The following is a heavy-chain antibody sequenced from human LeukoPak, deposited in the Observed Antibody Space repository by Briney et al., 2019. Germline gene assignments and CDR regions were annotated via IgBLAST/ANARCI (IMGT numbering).Heavy chain of an antibody. CDR3: TRVGYIDEGIDY. J-gene: IGHJ4*02. D-gene: IGHD5-24*01. Sequence: GGSLRLSCVASGFPFSSYWMTWVRQAPGKGLEWVANIKQDGSKKYYVDSVKGRFTISRDNAKNSLYLQMNSLRAEDTAIYYCTRVGYIDEGIDYWGQGTLVTVSS. CDR2: IKQDGSKK. CDR1: GFPFSSYW. V-gene: IGHV3-7*04.